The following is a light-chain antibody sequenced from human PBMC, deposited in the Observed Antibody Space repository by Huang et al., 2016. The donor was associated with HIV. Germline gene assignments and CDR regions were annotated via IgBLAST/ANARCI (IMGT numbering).Light chain of an antibody. CDR3: QQRAGWPLT. V-gene: IGKV3-11*01. CDR2: DAS. Sequence: EIVLTQSPATLSLSPGERATLSCRASQHISGYLAWYQQKPGQAPRLLIYDASIRATGIPVRFSGSGSGTDFTFSIISLEPEDFAFYYCQQRAGWPLTFGGGTKVEIK. J-gene: IGKJ4*01. CDR1: QHISGY.